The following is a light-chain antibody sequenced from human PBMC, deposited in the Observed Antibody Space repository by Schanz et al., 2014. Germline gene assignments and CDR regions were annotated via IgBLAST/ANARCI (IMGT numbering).Light chain of an antibody. CDR3: CSYAGSLGV. CDR1: SSDVGGYNY. V-gene: IGLV2-14*01. CDR2: DVS. Sequence: QSALTQPASVSGSPGQSITISCTGTSSDVGGYNYVSWYQQHPGKAPKLMIYDVSNRPSGVSNRFSGSKSGNTASLTISGLQAEDEADYYCCSYAGSLGVFGGGTKLTVL. J-gene: IGLJ3*02.